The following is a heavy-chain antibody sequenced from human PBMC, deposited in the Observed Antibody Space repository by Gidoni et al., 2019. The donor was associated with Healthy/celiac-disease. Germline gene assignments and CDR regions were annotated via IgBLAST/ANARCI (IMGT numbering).Heavy chain of an antibody. CDR3: ARRPRDIVGATVRGYYFDY. CDR1: GGSFSGSY. D-gene: IGHD1-26*01. J-gene: IGHJ4*02. Sequence: QVQLQQWGAGLLKPSETLSLTCAVNGGSFSGSYWSWIRQPPGKGLEWIGEINHSGSTNYNPSLKSRVTISVDTSKNQFSLKLSSVTAADTAVYYCARRPRDIVGATVRGYYFDYWGQGTLVTVSS. V-gene: IGHV4-34*01. CDR2: INHSGST.